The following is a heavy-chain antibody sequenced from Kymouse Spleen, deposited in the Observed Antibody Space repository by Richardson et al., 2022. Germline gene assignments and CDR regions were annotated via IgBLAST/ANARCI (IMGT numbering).Heavy chain of an antibody. CDR2: IYYSGST. CDR3: ARHPSSSSLYYYGMDV. CDR1: GGSISSSSYY. J-gene: IGHJ6*02. Sequence: QLQLQESGPGLVKPSETLSLTCTVSGGSISSSSYYWGWIRQPPGKGLEWIGSIYYSGSTYYNPSLKSRVTISVDTSKNQFSLKLSSVTAADTAVYYCARHPSSSSLYYYGMDVWGQGTTVTVSS. D-gene: IGHD6-6*01. V-gene: IGHV4-39*01.